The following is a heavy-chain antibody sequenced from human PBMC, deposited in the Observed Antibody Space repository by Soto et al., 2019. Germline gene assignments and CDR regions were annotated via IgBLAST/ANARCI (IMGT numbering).Heavy chain of an antibody. D-gene: IGHD3-9*01. J-gene: IGHJ4*02. CDR2: IIPMIGRT. Sequence: QVQLVQSGAEVKKPGSSVKVSCKASGGTFNNYGMAWVRQAPGQGLGWMGGIIPMIGRTNYAQKFQGRLTLTADASRSTAYMELRSLRSDDTAVYYCASWDYDVLTGYSYDDWGQGTLVTVSS. V-gene: IGHV1-69*01. CDR1: GGTFNNYG. CDR3: ASWDYDVLTGYSYDD.